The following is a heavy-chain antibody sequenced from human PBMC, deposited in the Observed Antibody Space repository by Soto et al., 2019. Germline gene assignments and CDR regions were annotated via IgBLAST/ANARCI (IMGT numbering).Heavy chain of an antibody. Sequence: QVQLVESGGGVVQPGRSLRLSCAASGFTFSTYGMHWVRQAPGKGLEWVAVISYDGSNKYYADSVKGRFTISRDNSKNTLYLQMSSLRAEDTAVYYCAHGFSYSVFDYWGQGTLVTVSS. J-gene: IGHJ4*02. D-gene: IGHD5-18*01. V-gene: IGHV3-30*03. CDR1: GFTFSTYG. CDR2: ISYDGSNK. CDR3: AHGFSYSVFDY.